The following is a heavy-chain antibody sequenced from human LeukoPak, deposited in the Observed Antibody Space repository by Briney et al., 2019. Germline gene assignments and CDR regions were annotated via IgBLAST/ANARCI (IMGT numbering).Heavy chain of an antibody. CDR3: ARDEKIVGASGQDY. CDR2: ITGSGSGI. Sequence: PGGSLRLSCAASGFSFSSENMNWVRQAPGKGPEWISWITGSGSGIIYADSVKGRFTISRDNAKNSLFLQMNSLRAEDTAVYYCARDEKIVGASGQDYWGQGTLVTVSS. J-gene: IGHJ4*02. D-gene: IGHD1-26*01. CDR1: GFSFSSEN. V-gene: IGHV3-48*01.